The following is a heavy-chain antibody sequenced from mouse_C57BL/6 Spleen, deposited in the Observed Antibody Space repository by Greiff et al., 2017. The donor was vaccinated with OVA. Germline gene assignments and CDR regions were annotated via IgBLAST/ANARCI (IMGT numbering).Heavy chain of an antibody. CDR2: IWRGGST. J-gene: IGHJ3*01. D-gene: IGHD1-1*01. CDR1: GFSLTSYG. Sequence: VKLQESGPGLVQPSQSLSITCTVSGFSLTSYGVHWVRQSPGKGLEWLGVIWRGGSTDYNAAFMSRLSITKDNSKSQVFFKMNSLQADDTAIYYCATPITTVVERETAFAYWGQGTLVTVSA. CDR3: ATPITTVVERETAFAY. V-gene: IGHV2-5*01.